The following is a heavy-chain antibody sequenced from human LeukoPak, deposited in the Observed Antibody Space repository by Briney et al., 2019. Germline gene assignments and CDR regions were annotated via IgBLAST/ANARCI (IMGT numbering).Heavy chain of an antibody. J-gene: IGHJ4*02. CDR2: ISSTGSTT. CDR3: AKGYGSTWTSDY. Sequence: PGGSLRHPRAASGIPFNDYFMSWIRQVPGKGLEWLAYISSTGSTTNYADSVKGRFTISRDNTKKSLYLQMNSLGGEDTAVYYCAKGYGSTWTSDYWDQGILVTVSS. CDR1: GIPFNDYF. D-gene: IGHD6-13*01. V-gene: IGHV3-11*04.